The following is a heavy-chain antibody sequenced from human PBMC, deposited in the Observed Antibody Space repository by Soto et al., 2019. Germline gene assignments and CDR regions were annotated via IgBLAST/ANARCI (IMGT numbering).Heavy chain of an antibody. J-gene: IGHJ6*03. D-gene: IGHD4-17*01. CDR1: VLPFSSYG. CDR3: AKDYGDYVSYYYMDV. Sequence: GGSLRLSCAASVLPFSSYGMHWVRQAPGKGLEWVAVISYDGSNKYYADSVKGRFTISRDNSKNTLYLQMNSLRAEDTAVYYCAKDYGDYVSYYYMDVWGKGTTVTVSS. V-gene: IGHV3-30*18. CDR2: ISYDGSNK.